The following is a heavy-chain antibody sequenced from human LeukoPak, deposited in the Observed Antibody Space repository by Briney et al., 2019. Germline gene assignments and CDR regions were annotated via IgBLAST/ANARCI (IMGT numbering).Heavy chain of an antibody. V-gene: IGHV1-18*01. CDR3: ARDTGSSPGDY. J-gene: IGHJ4*02. CDR1: GYIFTSYG. Sequence: GASVKVSCKASGYIFTSYGITWVRQTPGQGLEWMGWISTYNGDTNYAQNLQGRVTMTTDTSTSTAYMDLRSLRSVDTAVYYCARDTGSSPGDYWGQGTLVTVSS. D-gene: IGHD1-26*01. CDR2: ISTYNGDT.